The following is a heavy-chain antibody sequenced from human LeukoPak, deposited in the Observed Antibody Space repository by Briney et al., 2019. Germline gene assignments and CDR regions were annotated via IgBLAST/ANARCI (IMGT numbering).Heavy chain of an antibody. D-gene: IGHD4-17*01. CDR1: GGTFSSYA. Sequence: SVKVSCKASGGTFSSYAISWVRQAPGQGLEWMGGIIPIFGTANYAQKFQGRVTITADKSTSTAYMELSSLRSEDTAVYYCARDFPPPYGDYVPFDYWGQGTLVTVSS. J-gene: IGHJ4*02. CDR3: ARDFPPPYGDYVPFDY. CDR2: IIPIFGTA. V-gene: IGHV1-69*06.